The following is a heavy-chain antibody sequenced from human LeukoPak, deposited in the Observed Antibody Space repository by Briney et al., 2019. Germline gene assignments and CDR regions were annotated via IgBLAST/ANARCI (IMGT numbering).Heavy chain of an antibody. CDR3: ATRRIYSSSWYFAFDI. Sequence: ASVKVSCKASGYTFTSYDINWVRQATGQGLEWMGWMNPNSGNTGYAQKFQGRVTMTRNTSISTAYMELSSLRSEDTAVYYCATRRIYSSSWYFAFDIWGQGTMVTVSS. CDR1: GYTFTSYD. V-gene: IGHV1-8*01. D-gene: IGHD6-13*01. J-gene: IGHJ3*02. CDR2: MNPNSGNT.